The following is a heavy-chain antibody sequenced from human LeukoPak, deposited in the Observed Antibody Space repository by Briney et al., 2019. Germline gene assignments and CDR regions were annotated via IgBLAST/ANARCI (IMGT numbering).Heavy chain of an antibody. D-gene: IGHD1-26*01. CDR1: GYTFTNYF. CDR3: ARDPYSGGYWNYYYYYMDG. CDR2: INPGGGNK. Sequence: HWASVKVSCTASGYTFTNYFMHWVRQAPGQGLEWMGLINPGGGNKNYAQTFKGRVTMTRDTSTNTVYMELSSLRSEDTAIYYCARDPYSGGYWNYYYYYMDGWGKGTTVTISS. J-gene: IGHJ6*03. V-gene: IGHV1-46*01.